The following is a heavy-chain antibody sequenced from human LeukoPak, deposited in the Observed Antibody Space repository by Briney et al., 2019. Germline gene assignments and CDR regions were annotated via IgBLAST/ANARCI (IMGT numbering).Heavy chain of an antibody. D-gene: IGHD3-22*01. CDR3: ARQIYYDRSGYFYFN. V-gene: IGHV4-39*01. CDR1: GGSISTNSYC. CDR2: IYYSGAT. Sequence: SETLSLTCTVSGGSISTNSYCWGWIRQPPGKGLEWIGSIYYSGATYYNPSLNSRVTIPVDTSKNHFSLRLSSVTAADTAVYYCARQIYYDRSGYFYFNWGQGTLVTVSS. J-gene: IGHJ4*02.